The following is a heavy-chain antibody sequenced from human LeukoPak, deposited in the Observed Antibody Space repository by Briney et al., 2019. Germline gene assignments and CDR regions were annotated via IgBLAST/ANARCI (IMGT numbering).Heavy chain of an antibody. V-gene: IGHV1-69*05. J-gene: IGHJ6*03. CDR2: IIPIFGTA. CDR1: GGTFSSYA. D-gene: IGHD2-15*01. Sequence: SVKVSCKASGGTFSSYAISWVRQAPGQGLEWMGGIIPIFGTANYAQKFQSRVTITTDESTSTAYMELSSLRSEDTAVYYCARGPGGHYYYYYMDVWGKGTTVTVSS. CDR3: ARGPGGHYYYYYMDV.